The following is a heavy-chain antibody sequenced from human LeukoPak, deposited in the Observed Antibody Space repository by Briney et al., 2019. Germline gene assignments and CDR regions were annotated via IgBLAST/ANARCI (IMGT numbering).Heavy chain of an antibody. Sequence: GGSLRLSCAPSGFTFSSYWMSWVRQAPGKGLEWVSYISSSGSTIYYADSVKGRFTISRDNAKNSLYLQMNSLRAEDTAVYYCARERNYYDSSGYSHHTGFDYWGQGTLVTVSS. D-gene: IGHD3-22*01. CDR1: GFTFSSYW. V-gene: IGHV3-48*04. J-gene: IGHJ4*02. CDR2: ISSSGSTI. CDR3: ARERNYYDSSGYSHHTGFDY.